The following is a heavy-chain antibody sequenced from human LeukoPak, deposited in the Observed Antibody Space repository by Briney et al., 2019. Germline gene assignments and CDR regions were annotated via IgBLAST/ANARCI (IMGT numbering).Heavy chain of an antibody. CDR1: GFTVSSNY. J-gene: IGHJ4*02. V-gene: IGHV3-53*01. CDR3: ARDLGSGWNFDY. Sequence: GGSLRLSCAASGFTVSSNYMNWVRQAPGRGLEWVSIIYSGGSTYYADSVKGRFTISRDNSKNTLYLQMNSLRAEDTAVYYCARDLGSGWNFDYWGQGTLVTVSS. D-gene: IGHD6-19*01. CDR2: IYSGGST.